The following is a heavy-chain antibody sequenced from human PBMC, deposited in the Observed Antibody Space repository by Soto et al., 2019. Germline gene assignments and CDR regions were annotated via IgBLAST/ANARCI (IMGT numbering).Heavy chain of an antibody. Sequence: QVQLVQSGVEVKKPGASVKVSCKASGYTFTSYDINWVRQATGQGLEWMGWMNPNSGNTVYAQKFQGRVTMTRNTSISTAYMELSSLRSEDTAVYYCARKAPTLIAAAGIYYYYGMDVWGQGTTVTVSS. D-gene: IGHD6-13*01. CDR2: MNPNSGNT. V-gene: IGHV1-8*01. J-gene: IGHJ6*02. CDR3: ARKAPTLIAAAGIYYYYGMDV. CDR1: GYTFTSYD.